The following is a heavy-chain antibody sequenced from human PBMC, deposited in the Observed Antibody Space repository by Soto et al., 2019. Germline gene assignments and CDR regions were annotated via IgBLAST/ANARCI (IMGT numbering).Heavy chain of an antibody. CDR1: GGTVASSHW. J-gene: IGHJ5*02. Sequence: PSETLSLTCGVSGGTVASSHWWSWVRQSPGRGLEWIGNVYHTGDTSFNPSLQSRVTFLVDKSNNQFSLRLTSVTAADTAVYFCAREIVTAGGNNYFDPWGPGTLVTVSS. CDR3: AREIVTAGGNNYFDP. D-gene: IGHD2-21*02. V-gene: IGHV4-4*02. CDR2: VYHTGDT.